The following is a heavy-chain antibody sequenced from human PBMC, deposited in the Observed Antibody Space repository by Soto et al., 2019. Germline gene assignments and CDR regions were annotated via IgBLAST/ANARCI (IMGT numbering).Heavy chain of an antibody. V-gene: IGHV1-3*01. J-gene: IGHJ4*02. CDR2: INAGNGNT. CDR1: GYTFTSYA. Sequence: QVQLVQSGAEVKKPGASVKVSCKASGYTFTSYAMHWVRQAPGQRLEWMGWINAGNGNTKYSQKFQGRVTITRDTSASTAYMELSSLRSEDTAVYYCARDRHIVVVNAPGYWGQGTLVTVSS. CDR3: ARDRHIVVVNAPGY. D-gene: IGHD2-21*01.